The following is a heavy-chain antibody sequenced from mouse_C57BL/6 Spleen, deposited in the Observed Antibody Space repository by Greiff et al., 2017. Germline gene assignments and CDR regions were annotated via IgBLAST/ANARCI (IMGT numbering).Heavy chain of an antibody. J-gene: IGHJ3*01. CDR2: ILPGSGRT. V-gene: IGHV1-9*01. CDR1: GYTFTGYW. D-gene: IGHD3-2*02. CDR3: ARGGQLRLAWFAY. Sequence: VQLQQSGAELMKPGASVKLSCKATGYTFTGYWIEWVKQRPGHGLEWIGEILPGSGRTNYNEKFKGKDTFTAATSSNNAYMQLSSLTTEDSCIYDWARGGQLRLAWFAYWGQGTLVTVSA.